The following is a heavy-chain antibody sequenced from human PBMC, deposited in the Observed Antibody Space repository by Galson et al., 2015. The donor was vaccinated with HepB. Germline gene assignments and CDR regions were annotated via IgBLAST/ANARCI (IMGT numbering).Heavy chain of an antibody. Sequence: SLRLSCAASGFTFEDYAMHWVRQVPGKGLEWVAGISWHSSNIGYADSVKGRFTISRDNAKNSLYLQMNSLSAEDTALYYCAKASRGDIVANWFDPWGQGTPVTVSS. CDR3: AKASRGDIVANWFDP. V-gene: IGHV3-9*01. CDR2: ISWHSSNI. D-gene: IGHD3-10*01. J-gene: IGHJ5*02. CDR1: GFTFEDYA.